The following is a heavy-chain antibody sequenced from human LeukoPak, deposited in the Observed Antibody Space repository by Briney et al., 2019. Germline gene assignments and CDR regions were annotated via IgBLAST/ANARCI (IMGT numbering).Heavy chain of an antibody. CDR2: IKQDGSEK. J-gene: IGHJ4*02. V-gene: IGHV3-7*05. CDR3: ARDGGTAGEFDY. D-gene: IGHD2-15*01. CDR1: RFTVGRYA. Sequence: GGSLRLSCAASRFTVGRYAMTWVRQAPGKGLEWVANIKQDGSEKYYVDSVKGRFSISRDNAKNSLYLQMNSLRAEDTALYYCARDGGTAGEFDYWGQGTLVTVSS.